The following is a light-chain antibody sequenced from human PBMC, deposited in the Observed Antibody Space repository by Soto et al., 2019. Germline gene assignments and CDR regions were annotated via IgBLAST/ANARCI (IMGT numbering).Light chain of an antibody. CDR2: DAF. J-gene: IGKJ2*01. CDR3: QQYNSWPPYT. Sequence: EIVMTQSPATLSVSPGERATLSCRASQSVSTNLAWYQQKPGQAPRLLIYDAFTRATGIPSRFSGSASGTEFFLTIRSLQSEDFAVYYCQQYNSWPPYTFGQGTKLEIK. CDR1: QSVSTN. V-gene: IGKV3-15*01.